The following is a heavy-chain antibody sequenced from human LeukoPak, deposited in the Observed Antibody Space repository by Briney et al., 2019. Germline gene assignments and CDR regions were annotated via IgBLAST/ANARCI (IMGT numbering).Heavy chain of an antibody. CDR2: VDPEDGET. J-gene: IGHJ4*02. D-gene: IGHD5-12*01. Sequence: ASVKVSCKASGYTFTGYYIHWVRQAPGKGLEWMGLVDPEDGETIYAEKFQGRVTITADTSTDTAYMELSSLRSEDTAVYYCATVPSSVANDYWGQGTLVTVSS. CDR1: GYTFTGYY. V-gene: IGHV1-69-2*01. CDR3: ATVPSSVANDY.